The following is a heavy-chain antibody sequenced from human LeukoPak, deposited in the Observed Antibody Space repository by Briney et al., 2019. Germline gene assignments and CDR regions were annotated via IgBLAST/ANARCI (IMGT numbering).Heavy chain of an antibody. J-gene: IGHJ4*02. CDR2: ISYDGSNK. CDR1: GFTFSSYG. CDR3: ARVREIVATIGGFDY. Sequence: GGSLRLSCAASGFTFSSYGMHWVRQAPGKGLEWVAVISYDGSNKYYADSVKGRFTISRDNSKNTLYLQMNSLRAEDTAVYYCARVREIVATIGGFDYWGQGTLVTVSS. V-gene: IGHV3-30*03. D-gene: IGHD5-12*01.